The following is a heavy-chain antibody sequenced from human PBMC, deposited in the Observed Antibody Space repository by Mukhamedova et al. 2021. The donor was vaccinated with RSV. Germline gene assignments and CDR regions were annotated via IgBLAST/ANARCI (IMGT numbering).Heavy chain of an antibody. CDR2: GRT. D-gene: IGHD2-21*01. CDR3: ARRVKSFDY. J-gene: IGHJ4*02. Sequence: GRTKYSQKLQGRVTITRDTSASIAYMELNSLTSEDTAVYYCARRVKSFDYWGKGTLVTVSS. V-gene: IGHV1-3*01.